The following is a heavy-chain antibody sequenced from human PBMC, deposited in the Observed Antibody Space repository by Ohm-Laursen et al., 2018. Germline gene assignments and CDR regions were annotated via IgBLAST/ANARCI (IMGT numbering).Heavy chain of an antibody. Sequence: SLRLSCAASGFTFSSYDMHWVRQATGKGLEWVSAIGTAGDTYYPGSVKGRFTISRENAKNSLYLQMNSLRAEDTAVYYCARILSGYYGDYWSQGTLVTVSS. V-gene: IGHV3-13*01. J-gene: IGHJ4*02. CDR3: ARILSGYYGDY. CDR2: IGTAGDT. D-gene: IGHD3-9*01. CDR1: GFTFSSYD.